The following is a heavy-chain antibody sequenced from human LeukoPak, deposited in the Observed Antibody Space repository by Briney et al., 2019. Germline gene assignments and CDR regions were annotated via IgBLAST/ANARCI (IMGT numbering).Heavy chain of an antibody. Sequence: SETLSLTCTVSGDSISSYYWSWIRQPPGKGLEWIGYIYYIWSTNYNPSLKSRVTISVDTSKNQFSLKLRSVTAAVTAVYYCARDYAFDIWGQGPMVTVSS. V-gene: IGHV4-59*12. CDR2: IYYIWST. J-gene: IGHJ3*02. CDR1: GDSISSYY. CDR3: ARDYAFDI.